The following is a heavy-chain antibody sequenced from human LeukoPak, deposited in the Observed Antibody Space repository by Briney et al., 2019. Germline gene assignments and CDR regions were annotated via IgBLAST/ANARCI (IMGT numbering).Heavy chain of an antibody. CDR2: ISKGSGYI. CDR3: TKDWGTTGPYDY. Sequence: PGGSLRLSCAASGFTFSTFSMNWVRQAPGRGLEWVSSISKGSGYIYYADSVKGRFTLSRDNAKNPLYLQTNSLRAEDTAIYYCTKDWGTTGPYDYWGQGTLVTVSS. V-gene: IGHV3-21*01. J-gene: IGHJ4*02. D-gene: IGHD2-2*01. CDR1: GFTFSTFS.